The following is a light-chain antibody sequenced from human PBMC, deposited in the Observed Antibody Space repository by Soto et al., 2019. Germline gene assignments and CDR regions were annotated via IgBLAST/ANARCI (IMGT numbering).Light chain of an antibody. V-gene: IGKV3-20*01. J-gene: IGKJ2*01. CDR3: QQYGSSPPYT. CDR2: GAS. Sequence: EIVLTQSPGTLSLSPGERTTLSCRASQSVSSNYLAWYQQKPGQAHRLVIYGASNRATGIPYRFSGSGSGTDCTLTINRLEPEDFAVYYCQQYGSSPPYTFGLGTKLDIK. CDR1: QSVSSNY.